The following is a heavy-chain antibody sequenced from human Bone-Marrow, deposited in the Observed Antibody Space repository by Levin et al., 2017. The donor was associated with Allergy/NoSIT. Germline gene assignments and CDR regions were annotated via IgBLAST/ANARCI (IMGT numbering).Heavy chain of an antibody. CDR1: GFAFSDYA. CDR3: AKDASPYDSINWFDP. CDR2: ISGGGDYR. V-gene: IGHV3-23*01. J-gene: IGHJ5*02. Sequence: GGSLRLSCAASGFAFSDYAMHWIRQTPGKGLEWVSTISGGGDYRYYADSVKGRFIISRDNSNNALFLQLNTLSAEDTAIYYCAKDASPYDSINWFDPWGQGTLVTVSS. D-gene: IGHD3-16*01.